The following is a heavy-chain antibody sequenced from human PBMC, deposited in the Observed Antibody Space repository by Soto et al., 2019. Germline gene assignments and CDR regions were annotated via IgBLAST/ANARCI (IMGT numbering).Heavy chain of an antibody. CDR2: INHSGST. Sequence: QVQLQQWGAGLLKPSETLSLTCADYGGSFSGYYWSWIRQPPGKGLEWIGEINHSGSTNYNPSLKSRVTIAVYSSNNQYSLKMSSVTAADTAVYYCAGRGYCTNGVCYRLFDYWCQGTLVTVSS. J-gene: IGHJ4*02. CDR3: AGRGYCTNGVCYRLFDY. D-gene: IGHD2-8*01. V-gene: IGHV4-34*01. CDR1: GGSFSGYY.